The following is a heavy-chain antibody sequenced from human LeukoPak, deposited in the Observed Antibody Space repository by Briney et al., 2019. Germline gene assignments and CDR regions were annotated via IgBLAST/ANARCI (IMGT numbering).Heavy chain of an antibody. CDR1: GYTFTGYY. D-gene: IGHD5-12*01. CDR3: ARDQNSGYDLTNWFDP. Sequence: ASVKVSCKASGYTFTGYYMHWVRQAPGQGLEWMGWINPNSGGTNYAQKFQGRVTMTRDTSISTAYMELSRLRSDGTAVYYCARDQNSGYDLTNWFDPWGQGTLVTVSS. V-gene: IGHV1-2*02. J-gene: IGHJ5*02. CDR2: INPNSGGT.